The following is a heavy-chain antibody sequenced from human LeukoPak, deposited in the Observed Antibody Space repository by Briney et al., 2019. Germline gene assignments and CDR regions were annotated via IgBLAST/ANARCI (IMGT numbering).Heavy chain of an antibody. CDR3: ASTSGYCSGGNCYSAFDS. CDR2: IYYSGST. J-gene: IGHJ4*02. CDR1: GGSVSTYY. D-gene: IGHD2-15*01. Sequence: MSSETLSLTCTVSGGSVSTYYWNWIRQPPGKGLEWIGYIYYSGSTNYNPSLKSRLTISIDTSNNQFSLKLSSVTAADTAVYYCASTSGYCSGGNCYSAFDSWGQGTLVTVSS. V-gene: IGHV4-59*02.